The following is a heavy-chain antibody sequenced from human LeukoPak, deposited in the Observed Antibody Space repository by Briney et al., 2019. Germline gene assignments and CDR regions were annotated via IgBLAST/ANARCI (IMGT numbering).Heavy chain of an antibody. Sequence: ASVKVSCKTSGYTFASYGVTWVRQAPGQGLEWMGWINTYNGHTNYAQKLQGRVTMTTDTSTSTAYMELRSLRSDDTAVYYCARQVDPTMALPDYWGQGTLVTVSS. CDR3: ARQVDPTMALPDY. CDR2: INTYNGHT. D-gene: IGHD3-10*01. CDR1: GYTFASYG. V-gene: IGHV1-18*01. J-gene: IGHJ4*02.